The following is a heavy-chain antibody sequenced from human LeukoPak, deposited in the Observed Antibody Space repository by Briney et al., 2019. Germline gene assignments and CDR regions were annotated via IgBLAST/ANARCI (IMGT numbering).Heavy chain of an antibody. CDR1: GYTFTGYY. J-gene: IGHJ6*03. CDR2: INPNSGGT. D-gene: IGHD3-3*01. Sequence: AAVKVTCKASGYTFTGYYMRWVRQAPGQGLEWAGWINPNSGGTNYAQKFQGRVTMTRDTSISTAYMELSRLRSDDTAVYYCARDSAPLYYDFWSGYFLGYMDVWGKGTTVTVSS. CDR3: ARDSAPLYYDFWSGYFLGYMDV. V-gene: IGHV1-2*02.